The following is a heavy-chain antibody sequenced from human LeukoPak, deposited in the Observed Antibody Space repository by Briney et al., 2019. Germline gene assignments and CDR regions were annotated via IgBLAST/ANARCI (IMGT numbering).Heavy chain of an antibody. CDR1: GGSISSSSNY. J-gene: IGHJ4*02. CDR3: ARVTAVGTRYFDY. D-gene: IGHD5-18*01. Sequence: SETLSLTCTVAGGSISSSSNYWGWIRQPPGKGLEWIGSIYYSGSTYYNPSLKSRVTISVDTSKNQFSLKLSSVTAADTAVYYCARVTAVGTRYFDYWGQGTLVTVSS. CDR2: IYYSGST. V-gene: IGHV4-39*01.